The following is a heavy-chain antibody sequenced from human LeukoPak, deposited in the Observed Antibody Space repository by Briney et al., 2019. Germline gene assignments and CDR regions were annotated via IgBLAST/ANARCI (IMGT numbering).Heavy chain of an antibody. J-gene: IGHJ4*02. CDR2: IRGSGGST. D-gene: IGHD6-19*01. CDR1: GCAFSNYA. V-gene: IGHV3-23*01. Sequence: GGSLRLSCAPSGCAFSNYAMGWVRQAPGKGLEWVSAIRGSGGSTYYADSVKGRFTISRDNSKNTLSLQMNSLSAEDTAVYYCAKDRDSSGWYDYWGQGTLVTVSS. CDR3: AKDRDSSGWYDY.